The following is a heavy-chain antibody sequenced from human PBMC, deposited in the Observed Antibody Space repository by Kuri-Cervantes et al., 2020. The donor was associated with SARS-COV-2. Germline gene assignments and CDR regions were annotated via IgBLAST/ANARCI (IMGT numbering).Heavy chain of an antibody. D-gene: IGHD2-2*01. J-gene: IGHJ4*02. CDR2: IKQDGSEK. CDR3: ARGRIVVPAGKLRRDMKIDH. CDR1: GFTFSSYW. Sequence: GESLKISCAASGFTFSSYWMSWVRQAPGKGLEWVANIKQDGSEKYYVDSVKGRFTISRDNAKNSLYLQMNSLRVEDTAVYYCARGRIVVPAGKLRRDMKIDHWGQGTLVTVSS. V-gene: IGHV3-7*01.